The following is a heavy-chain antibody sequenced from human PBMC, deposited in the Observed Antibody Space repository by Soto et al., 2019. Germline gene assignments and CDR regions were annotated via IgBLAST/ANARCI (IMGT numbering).Heavy chain of an antibody. CDR3: ASGRSLRKKDFVVVPAASFFYYYMDV. V-gene: IGHV4-34*01. Sequence: QVQLQQWGAGLLKPSETLSLTCAVYGGSFSGYYWSWIRQPPGKGLEWIGEINHSGSTNYNPSLKSRVTISVDTSKNQCSLKLSSVTAADTAVYYCASGRSLRKKDFVVVPAASFFYYYMDVWGKGTTVTVSS. D-gene: IGHD2-2*01. CDR2: INHSGST. J-gene: IGHJ6*03. CDR1: GGSFSGYY.